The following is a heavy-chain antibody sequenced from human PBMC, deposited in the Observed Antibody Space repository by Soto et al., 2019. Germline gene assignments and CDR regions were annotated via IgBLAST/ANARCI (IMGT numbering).Heavy chain of an antibody. CDR3: ARRGGLDYGDYVSSWFDP. J-gene: IGHJ5*02. V-gene: IGHV4-61*01. CDR2: IYYSGST. D-gene: IGHD4-17*01. CDR1: GGSVSSGSYY. Sequence: QVQLQESGPGLAKPSETLSLTCTVSGGSVSSGSYYWSWIRQPPGKGLEWIGYIYYSGSTNYNPSLKSRVTISVDTSKNQFSLKLSSVTAADTAVYYCARRGGLDYGDYVSSWFDPWGQGTLVTVSS.